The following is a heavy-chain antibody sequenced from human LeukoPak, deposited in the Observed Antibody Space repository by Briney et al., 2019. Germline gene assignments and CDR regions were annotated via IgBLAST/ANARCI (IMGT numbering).Heavy chain of an antibody. V-gene: IGHV3-13*01. CDR2: IGTDGDT. J-gene: IGHJ4*02. Sequence: GGSLRLSCAASGFTFSIYDMHWVRQATGKGLEWVSAIGTDGDTYYADSVKGRFTISRDNSKNTLYLQMNSLRAEDTAVYYCAKFGSYYLGGWGQGTLVTVSS. CDR1: GFTFSIYD. CDR3: AKFGSYYLGG. D-gene: IGHD1-26*01.